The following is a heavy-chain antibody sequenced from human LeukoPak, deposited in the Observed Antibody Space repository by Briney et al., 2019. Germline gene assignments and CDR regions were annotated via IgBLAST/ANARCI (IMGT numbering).Heavy chain of an antibody. J-gene: IGHJ4*02. CDR3: ARDLGGNGY. D-gene: IGHD2-8*01. CDR2: ITTYKGNI. CDR1: GYIFSNHG. Sequence: ASVNVSCKASGYIFSNHGISWVRQAPGEGLEWMGWITTYKGNIAYAQKFQGRVTMTRDTSISTAYMELSRLRSDDTAVYYCARDLGGNGYWGQGTLVTVSS. V-gene: IGHV1-18*01.